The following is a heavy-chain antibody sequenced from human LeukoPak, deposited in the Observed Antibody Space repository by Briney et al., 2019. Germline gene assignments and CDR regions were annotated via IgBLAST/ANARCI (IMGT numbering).Heavy chain of an antibody. D-gene: IGHD2-15*01. CDR2: INPSGGST. CDR1: GYTFTSYY. V-gene: IGHV1-46*01. CDR3: ARAPGYCSGGSCYSALDY. Sequence: DSVKVSCKASGYTFTSYYMHWVRQAPGQGLEWMGIINPSGGSTSYAQKFQGRVTMTRDTSTSTVYMELSSLRSEDTAVYYCARAPGYCSGGSCYSALDYWGQGTLVTVSS. J-gene: IGHJ4*02.